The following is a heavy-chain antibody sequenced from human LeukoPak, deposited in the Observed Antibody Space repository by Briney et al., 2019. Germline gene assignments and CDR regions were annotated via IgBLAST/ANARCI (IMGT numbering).Heavy chain of an antibody. CDR2: IYYSGST. J-gene: IGHJ4*02. CDR3: ARQGYSSSWFFDY. CDR1: GGSISSGGYY. V-gene: IGHV4-31*03. D-gene: IGHD6-13*01. Sequence: PSQTLSLTCTVSGGSISSGGYYWTWIRQHPGKGLEWIGYIYYSGSTNYNPSLKSRVTISVDTSKNQFSLKLSSVTAADTAVYYCARQGYSSSWFFDYWGQGTLVTVSS.